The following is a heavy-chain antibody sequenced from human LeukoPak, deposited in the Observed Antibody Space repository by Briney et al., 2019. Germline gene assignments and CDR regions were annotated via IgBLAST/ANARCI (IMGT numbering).Heavy chain of an antibody. D-gene: IGHD3-22*01. CDR1: GFTFSSNA. CDR3: ARGWDNNDSSGYSA. Sequence: GGSLRLSCAASGFTFSSNAMHWVRQAPGKGLEWVAATSYDERNKYYGDSVRGQFTISRDNSKNTLYLQMNSLRVEDTALYYCARGWDNNDSSGYSAWGQGTLVTVSA. CDR2: TSYDERNK. J-gene: IGHJ4*02. V-gene: IGHV3-30*04.